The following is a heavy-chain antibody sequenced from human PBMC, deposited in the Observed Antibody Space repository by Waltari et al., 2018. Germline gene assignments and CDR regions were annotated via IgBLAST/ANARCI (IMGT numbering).Heavy chain of an antibody. CDR3: ARDRVVPADEPDYYGLDV. CDR2: IYYNGAT. D-gene: IGHD2-2*01. Sequence: QVHLQESGPGQVKPSETLSLTCDVSRGSIRSHYWSWIRRPPGKGLEWIGYIYYNGATNDTPSLMSRVTISVDTAKNQFSLKLSSVTAADTAVYYCARDRVVPADEPDYYGLDVWGQGTTVTVSS. J-gene: IGHJ6*02. CDR1: RGSIRSHY. V-gene: IGHV4-59*11.